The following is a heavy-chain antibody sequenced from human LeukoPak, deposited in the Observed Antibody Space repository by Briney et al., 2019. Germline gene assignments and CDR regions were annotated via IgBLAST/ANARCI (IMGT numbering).Heavy chain of an antibody. J-gene: IGHJ5*02. CDR3: AREDIVVVPAAPRLYNWFDP. CDR1: GGSFSGYY. Sequence: SETLSLTCAVYGGSFSGYYWSWIRQPPGKGLEWIGEINHSGSTNYNPSLKSRVTISVDTSKNQFSLKLSSVTAADTAVYYCAREDIVVVPAAPRLYNWFDPWGQGTLVTVSS. V-gene: IGHV4-34*01. D-gene: IGHD2-2*01. CDR2: INHSGST.